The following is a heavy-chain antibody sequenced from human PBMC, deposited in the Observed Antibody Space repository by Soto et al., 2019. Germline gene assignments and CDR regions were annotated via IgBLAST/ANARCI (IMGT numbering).Heavy chain of an antibody. CDR3: ARDLALATIMVRGVMVRYYGMDV. CDR1: GFTFSSYS. CDR2: ISSSSSYI. V-gene: IGHV3-21*01. J-gene: IGHJ6*02. Sequence: EVQLVESGGGLVKPGGSLRLSCAASGFTFSSYSMNWVRQAPGKGLEWVSSISSSSSYIYYADSVKGRFTISRDNAKNSLYLQMNSLRAEDTAVYYCARDLALATIMVRGVMVRYYGMDVWGQGTTVTVSS. D-gene: IGHD3-10*01.